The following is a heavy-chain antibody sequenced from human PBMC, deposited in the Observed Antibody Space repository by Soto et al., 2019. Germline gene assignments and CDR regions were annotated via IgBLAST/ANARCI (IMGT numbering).Heavy chain of an antibody. V-gene: IGHV1-69*13. J-gene: IGHJ5*02. CDR2: IIPIFGTA. D-gene: IGHD3-16*02. CDR3: ARRGVRDYVWGSYRYHWFDP. Sequence: ASVKVSCEASGGTFSSYAISWVRQAPGQGLEWMGGIIPIFGTANYAQKFQGRVTITADESTSTAYMELSSLRSEDTAVYYCARRGVRDYVWGSYRYHWFDPWGQGTLVTVSS. CDR1: GGTFSSYA.